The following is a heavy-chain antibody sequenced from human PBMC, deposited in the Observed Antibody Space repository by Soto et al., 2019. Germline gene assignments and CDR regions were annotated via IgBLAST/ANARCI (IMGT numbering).Heavy chain of an antibody. CDR3: ARVNGYCSSHRCLVVRSYTMEV. V-gene: IGHV1-18*01. J-gene: IGHJ6*02. Sequence: QVQLVQSGAEVKKPGASVKVSCKASGYTFSSYGISWVRQAPGQGLEWMGWISAYNGNTNYAQKLQGRVTMTTDTATSTAYMGRRSLRSDYTAVYYCARVNGYCSSHRCLVVRSYTMEVWGQGTTVTVSS. CDR2: ISAYNGNT. CDR1: GYTFSSYG. D-gene: IGHD2-2*01.